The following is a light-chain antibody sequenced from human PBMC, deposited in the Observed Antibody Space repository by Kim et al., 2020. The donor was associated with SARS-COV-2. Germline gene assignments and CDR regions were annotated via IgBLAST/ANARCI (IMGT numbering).Light chain of an antibody. J-gene: IGLJ2*01. V-gene: IGLV3-1*01. CDR3: QSWASSTVV. CDR2: QDS. Sequence: SYELTQPPSVSVSPGQTASISCPGDKLGDKYACWYQQKPGQSPVLVIYQDSQRPSGIPERFSGSNSGNTATLTISGTQALDEADYYCQSWASSTVVFGGGTQLTV. CDR1: KLGDKY.